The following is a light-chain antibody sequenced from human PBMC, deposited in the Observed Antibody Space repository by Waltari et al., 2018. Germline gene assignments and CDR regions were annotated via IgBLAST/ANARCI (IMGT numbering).Light chain of an antibody. Sequence: DIQMTQSPSSLSASVGDRVTITCRATQAISNFLAWYQQKPGKVPKLLIYAASTLQSGVPSRFSGSGSETDFTLTIRSLQPEDVATYYCQKYSSAPFTFGPGTQWISN. CDR2: AAS. V-gene: IGKV1-27*01. J-gene: IGKJ3*01. CDR1: QAISNF. CDR3: QKYSSAPFT.